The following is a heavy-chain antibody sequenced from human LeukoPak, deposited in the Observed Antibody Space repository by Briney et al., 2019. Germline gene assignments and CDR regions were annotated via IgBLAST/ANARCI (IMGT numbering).Heavy chain of an antibody. J-gene: IGHJ4*02. CDR2: ISSSGSTI. D-gene: IGHD5-18*01. Sequence: GGSLRLSCAASGFTFSDYYMSLIRQAPGKGLEWVSYISSSGSTIYYADSVKGRFTISRDNAKNSLYLQMNSLRAEDTAVYYCARTSWIQLWSDYWGQGTLVTVSS. CDR3: ARTSWIQLWSDY. CDR1: GFTFSDYY. V-gene: IGHV3-11*01.